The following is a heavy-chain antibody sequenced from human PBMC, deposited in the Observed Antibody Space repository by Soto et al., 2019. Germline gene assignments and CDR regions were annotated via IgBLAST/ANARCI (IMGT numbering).Heavy chain of an antibody. CDR1: GVTFSSYW. J-gene: IGHJ5*02. Sequence: GGSVRLCCAASGVTFSSYWMQWVVQAPGKGLVWVSRINIDGSSTSYADSVKGRFTISRDNAKNTLYLQMNSLRAEDTAVYYCARDIGLWFGELSHWFDPWGQGT. V-gene: IGHV3-74*01. CDR2: INIDGSST. CDR3: ARDIGLWFGELSHWFDP. D-gene: IGHD3-10*01.